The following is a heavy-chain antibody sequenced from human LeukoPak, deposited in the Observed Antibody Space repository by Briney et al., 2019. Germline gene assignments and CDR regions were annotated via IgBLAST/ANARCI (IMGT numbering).Heavy chain of an antibody. D-gene: IGHD3-10*01. CDR2: IYYSGTT. CDR1: GCSISSSHYY. J-gene: IGHJ6*03. Sequence: SETLTLTCTVSGCSISSSHYYWGWIRQTPGKGLVWVGTIYYSGTTYYNPSLESRATISEDTSKNQFSLTLRSVTAADTAVYYCARQISDYYYYYIDVWGKGTTVTVSS. V-gene: IGHV4-39*01. CDR3: ARQISDYYYYYIDV.